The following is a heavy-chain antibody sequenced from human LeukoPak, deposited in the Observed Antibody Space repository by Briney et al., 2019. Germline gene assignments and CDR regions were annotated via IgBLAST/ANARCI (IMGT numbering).Heavy chain of an antibody. CDR2: MNPNSGNT. CDR3: ARGLHSGWYRYYYYGMDV. Sequence: ASVKVSWKASGYTFTSYDINWVRQATGQGLEWMGWMNPNSGNTGYAQKFQGRVTMTRNTSISTAYMELSSLRSEDTAVYYCARGLHSGWYRYYYYGMDVWGQGTTVTVSS. V-gene: IGHV1-8*01. J-gene: IGHJ6*02. D-gene: IGHD6-19*01. CDR1: GYTFTSYD.